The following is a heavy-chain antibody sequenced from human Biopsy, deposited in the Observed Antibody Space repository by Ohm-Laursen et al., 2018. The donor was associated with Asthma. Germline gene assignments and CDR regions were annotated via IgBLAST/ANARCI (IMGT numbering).Heavy chain of an antibody. CDR3: ARGDSSNWSHYYFDY. Sequence: LSLTCAASGFAVSRDYMFWVRQAPGKGLEWVSVIYSGGTSHTADSVRGRFTISRDYSKNTLYLQMHSLRAEDTAVYYCARGDSSNWSHYYFDYWGQGTLVTVST. V-gene: IGHV3-53*01. D-gene: IGHD3-22*01. CDR2: IYSGGTS. J-gene: IGHJ4*02. CDR1: GFAVSRDY.